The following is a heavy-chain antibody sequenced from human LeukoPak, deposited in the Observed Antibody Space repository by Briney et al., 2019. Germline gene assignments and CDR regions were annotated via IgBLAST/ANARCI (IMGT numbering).Heavy chain of an antibody. Sequence: PGESLRLSCEASEFTFSSFWMHWVRHAPAKGRVWVSRINSDGSDRRYGDYVKGRFTISRDNAKNTLYVQMNSLRAGDTAVYFCARERRSSGWYDAFDMRGQGTMVTVSS. CDR3: ARERRSSGWYDAFDM. V-gene: IGHV3-74*01. CDR1: EFTFSSFW. CDR2: INSDGSDR. D-gene: IGHD6-19*01. J-gene: IGHJ3*02.